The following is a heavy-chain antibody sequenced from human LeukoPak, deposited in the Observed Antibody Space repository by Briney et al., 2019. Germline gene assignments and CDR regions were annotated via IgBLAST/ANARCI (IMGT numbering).Heavy chain of an antibody. J-gene: IGHJ6*03. Sequence: SEKVSCKASGDTFCSYAISWGRQAPVQGLEWVGGIIPIFGTTTYAEKMQGRVTITTGESTSTAYMELSSLRSEDTAVYYCARGSSWSGYYRAYYYYYYMDVWGKGTTVTVSS. CDR3: ARGSSWSGYYRAYYYYYYMDV. D-gene: IGHD3-3*01. V-gene: IGHV1-69*05. CDR1: GDTFCSYA. CDR2: IIPIFGTT.